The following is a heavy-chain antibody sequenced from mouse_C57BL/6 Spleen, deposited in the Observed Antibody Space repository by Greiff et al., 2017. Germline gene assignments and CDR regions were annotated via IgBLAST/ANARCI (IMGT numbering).Heavy chain of an antibody. J-gene: IGHJ2*01. V-gene: IGHV1-82*01. CDR1: GYAFSSSW. CDR3: ARDYGSYFDY. D-gene: IGHD1-1*01. CDR2: IYPGDGDT. Sequence: QVQLQQSGPELVKPGASVKISCKASGYAFSSSWMNWVKQRPGKGLEWIGRIYPGDGDTNYNGKFKGKATLTADKSSSTDYMQLSSLTSEDSAVYFCARDYGSYFDYWGQGTTLTVSS.